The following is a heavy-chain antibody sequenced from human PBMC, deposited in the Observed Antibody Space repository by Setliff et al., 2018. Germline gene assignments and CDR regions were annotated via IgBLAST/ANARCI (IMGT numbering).Heavy chain of an antibody. Sequence: SVKVSCKASGYTFKTYGFTWVRQAPGQGLEWMGGIIPIRGAADYAQKFQGKVIITADGSTSTAYVELTSLRSDDAAVYYCARGPSGWSSATSRYYFYMDVWGKGTTVTVSS. CDR2: IIPIRGAA. J-gene: IGHJ6*03. CDR1: GYTFKTYG. CDR3: ARGPSGWSSATSRYYFYMDV. V-gene: IGHV1-69*13. D-gene: IGHD6-19*01.